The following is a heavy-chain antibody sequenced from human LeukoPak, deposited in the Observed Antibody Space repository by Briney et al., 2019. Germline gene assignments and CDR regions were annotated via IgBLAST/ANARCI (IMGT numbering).Heavy chain of an antibody. J-gene: IGHJ3*02. D-gene: IGHD5-24*01. CDR3: ARDQGEMTTIRRGAFDI. V-gene: IGHV3-48*04. CDR1: GFTFSSYS. CDR2: ISSVSSTI. Sequence: GGSLRLSCAASGFTFSSYSMNWVRQAPGKGLEWVSYISSVSSTIYYADSVKGRFTISRDNAKNSLYLQMNSLRAEDTAVYYCARDQGEMTTIRRGAFDIWGQGTVVTVSS.